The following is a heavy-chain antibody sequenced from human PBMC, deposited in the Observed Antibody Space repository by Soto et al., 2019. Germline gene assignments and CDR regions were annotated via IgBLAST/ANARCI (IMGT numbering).Heavy chain of an antibody. CDR3: ATESSSSWHGDVDYGSEV. V-gene: IGHV4-61*01. J-gene: IGHJ6*04. CDR2: IYYSGFN. D-gene: IGHD6-13*01. Sequence: SETLSLTYTVSCCSVSTGTHHRRSISQGPGNALEWIGYIYYSGFNNYSTSLKSRVTISVDTSKNEFSLKLSXVTAADTAVYYCATESSSSWHGDVDYGSEVWGIRTTVIVS. CDR1: CCSVSTGTHH.